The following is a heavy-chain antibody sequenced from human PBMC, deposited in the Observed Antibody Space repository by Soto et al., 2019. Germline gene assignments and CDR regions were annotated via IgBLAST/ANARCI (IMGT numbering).Heavy chain of an antibody. V-gene: IGHV1-2*04. D-gene: IGHD3-22*01. J-gene: IGHJ3*02. CDR3: ARVGGWYYYDSSGDNVFDI. Sequence: ASVKVSCKASGYTFTGYYMHWVRQAPGQGLEWMGWINPNSGGTNYAQKFQGWVTMTRDTSISTAYMELSRLRSDDTAVYYCARVGGWYYYDSSGDNVFDIWGKGKMVTVPS. CDR2: INPNSGGT. CDR1: GYTFTGYY.